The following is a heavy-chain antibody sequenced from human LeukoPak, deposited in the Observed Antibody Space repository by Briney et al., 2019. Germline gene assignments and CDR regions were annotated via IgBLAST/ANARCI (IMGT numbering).Heavy chain of an antibody. V-gene: IGHV4-4*02. CDR1: GGSISSSNW. Sequence: SGTLSLTCAVSGGSISSSNWWSWVRQPPGKGQEWIGEIYHSGSTNYNPSLKSRVTISVDKSKNQFSLKLSSVTAADTAVYYCARRGKTPMATITPFDYWGQGTLVTVSS. CDR2: IYHSGST. D-gene: IGHD5-24*01. J-gene: IGHJ4*02. CDR3: ARRGKTPMATITPFDY.